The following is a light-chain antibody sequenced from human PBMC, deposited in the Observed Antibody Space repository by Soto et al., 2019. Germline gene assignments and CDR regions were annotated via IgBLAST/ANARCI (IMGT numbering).Light chain of an antibody. CDR3: QKCGSSPQT. CDR1: QSVSSSY. V-gene: IGKV3-20*01. CDR2: GAS. Sequence: EMVLTQSPGTLSLSPGGRATLSCRASQSVSSSYLAWYQQKPGQAPRLLIYGASSRATGIPDRFSGSGSGTDFSLTISRLEPDDFALYYCQKCGSSPQTFGQGTNVEIK. J-gene: IGKJ1*01.